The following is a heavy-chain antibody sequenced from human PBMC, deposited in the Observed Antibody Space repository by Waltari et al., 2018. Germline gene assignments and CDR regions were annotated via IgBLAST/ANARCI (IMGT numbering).Heavy chain of an antibody. V-gene: IGHV1-69*04. CDR2: IIAMTGIT. J-gene: IGHJ3*01. CDR3: ARRVSTKGAFEV. CDR1: GGPFSCVR. D-gene: IGHD5-12*01. Sequence: QVQLVQSGPEVKQPGSSVKVSCKSSGGPFSCVRLHWLRQAPGQGLEWMGKIIAMTGITDNEQKFQGRLRITADRSTTTGDMELRSLGTEDTAIYYCARRVSTKGAFEVWGRGTLVTVSP.